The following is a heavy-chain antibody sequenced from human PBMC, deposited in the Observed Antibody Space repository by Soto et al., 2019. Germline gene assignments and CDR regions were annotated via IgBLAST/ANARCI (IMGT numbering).Heavy chain of an antibody. Sequence: QVQLVQSGAEVKKPGSSVKVSCKASGGTFSSYAISWVRQAPGQGLEWMGGIIPIFGTASYAQKFQGRVTITADESTSTAYMELSSLRSEDTAVYYCARKLEMAANYYYYYGMDVWGQGTTVTVSS. CDR2: IIPIFGTA. CDR3: ARKLEMAANYYYYYGMDV. CDR1: GGTFSSYA. D-gene: IGHD3-3*01. V-gene: IGHV1-69*01. J-gene: IGHJ6*02.